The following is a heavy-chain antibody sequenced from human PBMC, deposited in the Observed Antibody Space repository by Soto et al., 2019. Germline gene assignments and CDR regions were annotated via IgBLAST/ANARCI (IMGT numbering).Heavy chain of an antibody. CDR1: GGSFSGYY. V-gene: IGHV4-34*01. D-gene: IGHD3-22*01. Sequence: SETLSLTCAVYGGSFSGYYWSWIRQPPGKGLEWIGEINHSGSTNYNPSLKSRVTISVDTSKNQFSLKLSSVTAADTAVYYCARGSYYDSSGYYPRYYYYYGMDVWGQGTTVTVSS. CDR3: ARGSYYDSSGYYPRYYYYYGMDV. J-gene: IGHJ6*02. CDR2: INHSGST.